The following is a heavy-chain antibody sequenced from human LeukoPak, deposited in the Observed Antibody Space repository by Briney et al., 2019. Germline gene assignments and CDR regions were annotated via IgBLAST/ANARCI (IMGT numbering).Heavy chain of an antibody. D-gene: IGHD3-22*01. CDR1: GLTFSSYA. CDR2: ISSNGGST. CDR3: ARDAVYDSSGYYYVGYYFDY. V-gene: IGHV3-64*01. Sequence: GGSLRLSCVASGLTFSSYAMHWVRQAPGKGLEYVSAISSNGGSTYYANSVKGRFTISRDNSKNTLYLQMGSLRAEDMAVYYCARDAVYDSSGYYYVGYYFDYWGQGTLVTVSS. J-gene: IGHJ4*02.